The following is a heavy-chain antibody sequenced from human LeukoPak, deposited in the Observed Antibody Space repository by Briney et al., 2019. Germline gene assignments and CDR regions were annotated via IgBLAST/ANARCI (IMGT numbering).Heavy chain of an antibody. D-gene: IGHD3-22*01. Sequence: GGSLRLSCAASGFTVSSNYMSWVRQAPGKGLEWVSVIYSGGSTYYADSVKGSFTISRDNSKNTLYLQMNSLRAEDTAVYYCARDRYYDSSGYFKLYDYWGQGTLVTVSS. CDR1: GFTVSSNY. CDR3: ARDRYYDSSGYFKLYDY. V-gene: IGHV3-66*01. CDR2: IYSGGST. J-gene: IGHJ4*02.